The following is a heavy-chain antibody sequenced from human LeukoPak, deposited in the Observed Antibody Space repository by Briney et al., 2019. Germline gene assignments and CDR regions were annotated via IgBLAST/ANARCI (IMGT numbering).Heavy chain of an antibody. CDR1: GFTFRNYA. V-gene: IGHV3-23*01. J-gene: IGHJ5*02. Sequence: PGGSLRLSCAASGFTFRNYAMSWVRQAPGKRLEWVSAISGSGDSTYYADSVKGRFTISRDNAKNSLYLQMNSLRAEDTALYYCARVRYGSGNWFDPWGQGTLVTVSS. CDR2: ISGSGDST. CDR3: ARVRYGSGNWFDP. D-gene: IGHD3-10*01.